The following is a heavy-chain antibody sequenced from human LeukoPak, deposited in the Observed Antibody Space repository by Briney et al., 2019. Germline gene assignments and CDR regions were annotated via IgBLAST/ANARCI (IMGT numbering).Heavy chain of an antibody. CDR2: IKQDGSEK. Sequence: PGGSLRLSCAASGFTFSGYWMSWVRQAPGKGLEWVANIKQDGSEKYYVDSVKGRFTISRDNAKNSLYLQMNSLRAEDTAVYYCASEPHYNTWGQGTLVTVSS. D-gene: IGHD3-9*01. V-gene: IGHV3-7*01. CDR1: GFTFSGYW. CDR3: ASEPHYNT. J-gene: IGHJ5*02.